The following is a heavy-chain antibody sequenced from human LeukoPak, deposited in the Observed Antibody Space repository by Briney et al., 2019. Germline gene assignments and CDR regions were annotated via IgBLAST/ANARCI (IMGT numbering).Heavy chain of an antibody. Sequence: GGSLRLSCAASGFTFSSYAMSWVRQAPEKGLEWVSAISGSGGSTYYADSVKGRFTISRDNSKNTLYLQMNSLRAEETAVYYCAAFKTRGARPLNWFDPWGQGTLVTVSS. CDR1: GFTFSSYA. V-gene: IGHV3-23*01. CDR2: ISGSGGST. D-gene: IGHD3-10*01. J-gene: IGHJ5*02. CDR3: AAFKTRGARPLNWFDP.